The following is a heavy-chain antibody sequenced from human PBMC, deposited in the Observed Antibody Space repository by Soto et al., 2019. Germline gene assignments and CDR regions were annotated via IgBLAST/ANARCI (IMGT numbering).Heavy chain of an antibody. Sequence: GGSLRLSCAASGFTFSSDWMHWVRQAPGKGLEWVSAISGSGGSTYYADSVKGRFTISRDNSKNTLYLQMNSLRAEDTAVYYCARDKRDLRFLEWSYYFDYWGQGTLVTVSS. V-gene: IGHV3-23*01. CDR3: ARDKRDLRFLEWSYYFDY. CDR1: GFTFSSDW. CDR2: ISGSGGST. D-gene: IGHD3-3*01. J-gene: IGHJ4*02.